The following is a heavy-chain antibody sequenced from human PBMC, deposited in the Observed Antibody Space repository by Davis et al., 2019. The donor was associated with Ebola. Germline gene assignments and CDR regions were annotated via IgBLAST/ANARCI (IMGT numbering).Heavy chain of an antibody. J-gene: IGHJ5*02. Sequence: PGGSLRLSCAAYGGSFSDYYWNWVRQSPGKGLEWIGEINQRGHTDYIPSLKSRVTLSIDPSTLQFSLRLASVTAADTATYYCASVHQIRGKACFDLWGQGDLVVVSS. CDR1: GGSFSDYY. V-gene: IGHV4-34*01. D-gene: IGHD2-2*01. CDR2: INQRGHT. CDR3: ASVHQIRGKACFDL.